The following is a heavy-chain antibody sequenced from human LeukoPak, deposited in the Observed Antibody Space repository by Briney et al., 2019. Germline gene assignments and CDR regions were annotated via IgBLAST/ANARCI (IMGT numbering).Heavy chain of an antibody. CDR2: IWYDGSNK. CDR1: GFTFSSYG. D-gene: IGHD3-10*01. Sequence: PGGSLRLSCAASGFTFSSYGMHWVRQAPGKGLEGVAVIWYDGSNKYYADSVKGRFTISRDNSKNTLYLQLNSLRAEDKDVYYCARGRRRYYGSGSYQYYFDYWGQGTLVTVSS. J-gene: IGHJ4*02. V-gene: IGHV3-33*01. CDR3: ARGRRRYYGSGSYQYYFDY.